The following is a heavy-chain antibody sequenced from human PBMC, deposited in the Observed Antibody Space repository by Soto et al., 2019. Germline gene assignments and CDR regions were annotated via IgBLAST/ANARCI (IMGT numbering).Heavy chain of an antibody. CDR2: MSHSETT. Sequence: QVQLQESGPGLRKPSQTLFLTCTVSGGYISSAGSFWSWVRQHPGKGLEWIGYMSHSETTHYNSCLKSRVTISIDTSKNQFSLNLDSLTVADTAVYYCARGYSRPDWFDSWGPGTLVIVSS. V-gene: IGHV4-31*03. CDR3: ARGYSRPDWFDS. D-gene: IGHD5-12*01. CDR1: GGYISSAGSF. J-gene: IGHJ5*01.